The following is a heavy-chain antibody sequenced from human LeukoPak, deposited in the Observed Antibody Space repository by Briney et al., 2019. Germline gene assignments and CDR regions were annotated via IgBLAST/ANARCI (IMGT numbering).Heavy chain of an antibody. CDR1: GFTFTNAW. CDR2: IYTGGNT. Sequence: GGSLRLSCVASGFTFTNAWMSWVRQAPGKGLEWVSVIYTGGNTYYTDAVKGRFTISRHNSKNTLYLQMNNLRAEDTAVYYCARGGPATTIDYWGRGTLVTVSS. J-gene: IGHJ4*02. CDR3: ARGGPATTIDY. V-gene: IGHV3-53*04. D-gene: IGHD1-1*01.